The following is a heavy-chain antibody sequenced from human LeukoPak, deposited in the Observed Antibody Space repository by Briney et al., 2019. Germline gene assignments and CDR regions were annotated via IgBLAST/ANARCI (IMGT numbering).Heavy chain of an antibody. Sequence: GASVKVSCKASGYTFTDYYMHWVRQAPGQGLEWMGWINPNSGGTNYAQKFQGRVTMTRDTSISTAYMELSSLRSEDTAVYYCAREDSGSYQGGAFDIWGQGAMVTVSS. J-gene: IGHJ3*02. CDR1: GYTFTDYY. CDR3: AREDSGSYQGGAFDI. V-gene: IGHV1-2*02. D-gene: IGHD1-26*01. CDR2: INPNSGGT.